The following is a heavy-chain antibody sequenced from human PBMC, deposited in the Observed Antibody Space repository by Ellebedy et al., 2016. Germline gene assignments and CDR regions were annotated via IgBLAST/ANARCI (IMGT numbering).Heavy chain of an antibody. Sequence: SETLSLSXAVYGGSFSGYYWSWIRQPPGKGLEWIGEINHSGSTNYNPSLKSRVTISVDTSKNQFSLKLSSVTAADTAVYYCARLHNYYGSGSYYSGVYYYYYMDVWGKGTTVTVSS. CDR1: GGSFSGYY. J-gene: IGHJ6*03. V-gene: IGHV4-34*01. CDR2: INHSGST. CDR3: ARLHNYYGSGSYYSGVYYYYYMDV. D-gene: IGHD3-10*01.